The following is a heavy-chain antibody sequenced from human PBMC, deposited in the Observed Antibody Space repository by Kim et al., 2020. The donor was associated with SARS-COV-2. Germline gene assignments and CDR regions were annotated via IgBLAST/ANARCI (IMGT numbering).Heavy chain of an antibody. J-gene: IGHJ4*02. D-gene: IGHD6-13*01. CDR3: TTDHGSSSWLYYFDY. Sequence: PVKGRFTISRDDSKNTLYLQMNSLKTEDTAVYYCTTDHGSSSWLYYFDYWGQGTLVTVSS. V-gene: IGHV3-15*01.